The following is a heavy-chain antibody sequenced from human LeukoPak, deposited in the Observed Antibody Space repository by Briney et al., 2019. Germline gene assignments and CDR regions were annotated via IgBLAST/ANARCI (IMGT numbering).Heavy chain of an antibody. Sequence: SETLSLTCTVSGGSISGYYWSWIRQPPGKGPEWIGYVYYSGSTNYNPSLKSRVTISVDTSKNQFSLKMNSVTAADTAVYYCARLASSGWSHCDYWGQGSLVTVSS. J-gene: IGHJ4*02. CDR2: VYYSGST. V-gene: IGHV4-59*08. CDR3: ARLASSGWSHCDY. D-gene: IGHD6-19*01. CDR1: GGSISGYY.